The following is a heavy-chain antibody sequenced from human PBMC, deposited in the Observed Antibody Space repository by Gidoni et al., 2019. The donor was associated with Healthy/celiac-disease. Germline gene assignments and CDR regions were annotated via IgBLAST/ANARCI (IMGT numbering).Heavy chain of an antibody. CDR1: GYSISSCYY. J-gene: IGHJ4*02. Sequence: QVQLQESGPGLVKPSETLSLTCPVSGYSISSCYYWGWIRQPPGKGLEWIGSIYHSGSTYYNPSLKSRVTISVDTSKNQFSLKLSSVTAADTAVYYCARSLNYDFWSANDYWGQGTLVTVSS. CDR3: ARSLNYDFWSANDY. CDR2: IYHSGST. V-gene: IGHV4-38-2*01. D-gene: IGHD3-3*01.